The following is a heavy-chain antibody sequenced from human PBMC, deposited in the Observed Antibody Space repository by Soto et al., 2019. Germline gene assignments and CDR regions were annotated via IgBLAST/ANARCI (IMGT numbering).Heavy chain of an antibody. V-gene: IGHV3-21*01. D-gene: IGHD2-2*01. Sequence: GGSLRLSCAASGFTLSAHTMDWVRQAPGKGLEWVSSISSDSRYIYYADSVKGRFTISRDNARNSLDLQMNNLRAEDTAVYHCARGHCSRTSCYTGGYYYYPMDVWGQGTTVTVS. CDR2: ISSDSRYI. J-gene: IGHJ6*02. CDR1: GFTLSAHT. CDR3: ARGHCSRTSCYTGGYYYYPMDV.